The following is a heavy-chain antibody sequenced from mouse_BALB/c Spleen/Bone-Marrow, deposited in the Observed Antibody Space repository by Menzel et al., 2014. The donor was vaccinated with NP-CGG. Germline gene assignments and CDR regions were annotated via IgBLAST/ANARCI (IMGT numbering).Heavy chain of an antibody. V-gene: IGHV1-54*01. D-gene: IGHD1-1*01. CDR2: INPGSGGT. CDR1: GYAFTNYL. Sequence: EQLQQSGAELVRPGTSVKVSCKASGYAFTNYLIEWVKQRPGQGLEWIGVINPGSGGTNYNEKFKGKATLTADKSSSTAYMQFSSLTSDDSAVYFCARSYYGSPYFDYWGQGTTLTVSS. CDR3: ARSYYGSPYFDY. J-gene: IGHJ2*01.